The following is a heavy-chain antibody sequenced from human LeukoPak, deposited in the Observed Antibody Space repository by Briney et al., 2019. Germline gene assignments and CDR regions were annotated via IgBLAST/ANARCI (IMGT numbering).Heavy chain of an antibody. Sequence: AGGSLRLSCATSGFSFDSYEMNWVRQAPGKGLEWVSIIYSGGSTFYADSVKGRFTISRDNSKNTLYLQMNSLRAEDTAVYYCARGGSYLSAFDIWGQGTMVTVSS. V-gene: IGHV3-53*01. CDR3: ARGGSYLSAFDI. D-gene: IGHD1-26*01. J-gene: IGHJ3*02. CDR2: IYSGGST. CDR1: GFSFDSYE.